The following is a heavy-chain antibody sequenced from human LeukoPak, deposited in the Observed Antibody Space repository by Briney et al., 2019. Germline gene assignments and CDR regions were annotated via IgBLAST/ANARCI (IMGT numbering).Heavy chain of an antibody. CDR3: AYGNYYDSSGSLFDY. J-gene: IGHJ4*02. V-gene: IGHV3-7*01. D-gene: IGHD3-22*01. CDR2: IKEDGSEK. CDR1: GFLFSSYW. Sequence: PGGSLRLSCAASGFLFSSYWMSWVRQAPGKGLEWVANIKEDGSEKYYVDSVKGRFTISRDNAKNSLYLQMNSLRAEDTAVYYCAYGNYYDSSGSLFDYWGQGTLVTVSS.